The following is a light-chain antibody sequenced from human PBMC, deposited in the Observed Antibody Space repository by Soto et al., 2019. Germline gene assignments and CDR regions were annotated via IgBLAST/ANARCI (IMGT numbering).Light chain of an antibody. CDR3: QQYNNYST. CDR1: QTISNW. Sequence: DIQMTQSPSTLSASIGDRVNITCRASQTISNWLAWYQQKPGKAPKLLIYKASSLESGVPSRFSGSGFGTEFTLTISSLQPDDFATYYCQQYNNYSTFGQGTKVDIK. J-gene: IGKJ1*01. V-gene: IGKV1-5*03. CDR2: KAS.